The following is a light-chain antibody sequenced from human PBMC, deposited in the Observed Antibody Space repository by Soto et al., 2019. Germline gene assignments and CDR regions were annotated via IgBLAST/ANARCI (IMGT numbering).Light chain of an antibody. CDR1: ESVSSD. V-gene: IGKV3-11*01. CDR3: LQRSNWPYT. J-gene: IGKJ2*01. Sequence: EIVLTQSPATLSLSPGERATLSCRASESVSSDLAWYQQKPGQAPRLLMYEVSTRAAGIPARFSGGGSGTDFTLTIRSLEPEDFAVYYCLQRSNWPYTFGQGTSLEIK. CDR2: EVS.